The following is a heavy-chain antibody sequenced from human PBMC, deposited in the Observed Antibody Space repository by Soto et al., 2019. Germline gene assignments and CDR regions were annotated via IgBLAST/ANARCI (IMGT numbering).Heavy chain of an antibody. CDR1: GASISSYY. CDR2: THYSGNT. CDR3: ARHTATIRAGFDY. V-gene: IGHV4-59*01. Sequence: QVQLQESGPGLVRPSETLSLACSVSGASISSYYWDGIRQPPGKGLEWIGYTHYSGNTNYHPSLTSRFTISLDTSRNQFSLKLSSVTAADTAVYYCARHTATIRAGFDYWGQGALVTVSS. D-gene: IGHD4-17*01. J-gene: IGHJ4*02.